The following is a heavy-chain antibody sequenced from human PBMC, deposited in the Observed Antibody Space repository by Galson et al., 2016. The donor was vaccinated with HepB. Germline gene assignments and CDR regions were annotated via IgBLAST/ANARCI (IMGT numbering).Heavy chain of an antibody. CDR1: GFTFSSYG. CDR2: ISDDGSSK. D-gene: IGHD2-21*02. Sequence: SLRLSCAVSGFTFSSYGMHWVRQAPGKGLEWVAVISDDGSSKYYVPSVKGRFSISRDNSKDMLYLQMDSLRPEDTAVYYCAKSRPATPIDFIFNRWGQGTLVTVSS. J-gene: IGHJ5*02. V-gene: IGHV3-30*18. CDR3: AKSRPATPIDFIFNR.